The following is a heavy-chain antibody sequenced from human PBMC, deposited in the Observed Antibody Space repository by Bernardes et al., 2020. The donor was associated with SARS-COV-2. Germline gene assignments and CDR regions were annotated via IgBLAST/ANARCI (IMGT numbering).Heavy chain of an antibody. CDR1: GYTFTGYY. Sequence: ASVKVSCKASGYTFTGYYMHWVRQAPGQGLEWMGRINPNSGGTNYAQKFQGRVTMTRDTSISTAYMELSRLRSDDTAVYYCARDQSADFWSGYYHAFDYWGQGTLVTVSS. CDR3: ARDQSADFWSGYYHAFDY. CDR2: INPNSGGT. J-gene: IGHJ4*02. D-gene: IGHD3-3*01. V-gene: IGHV1-2*06.